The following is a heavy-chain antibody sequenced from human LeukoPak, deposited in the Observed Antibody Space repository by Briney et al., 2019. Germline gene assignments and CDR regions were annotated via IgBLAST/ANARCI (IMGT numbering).Heavy chain of an antibody. CDR2: ISSSSSYI. CDR1: GFTFSSYS. D-gene: IGHD5-18*01. CDR3: ARDMSGYSYGYVTGAFDI. V-gene: IGHV3-21*01. Sequence: GGSLRLSCAASGFTFSSYSMNWVRQAPGKGLEWVSSISSSSSYICYADSVKGRFTISRDNAKNSLYLQMNSLRAEDTAVYYCARDMSGYSYGYVTGAFDIWGQGTMVTVSS. J-gene: IGHJ3*02.